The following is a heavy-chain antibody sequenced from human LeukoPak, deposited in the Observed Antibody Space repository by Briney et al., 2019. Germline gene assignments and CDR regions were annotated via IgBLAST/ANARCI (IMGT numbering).Heavy chain of an antibody. CDR3: ARVTAVAGFDH. CDR2: IKDDGRQK. CDR1: GFTFSSYW. J-gene: IGHJ4*02. V-gene: IGHV3-7*03. Sequence: GGSLRLSCAASGFTFSSYWMSWVRQAPGKGLGWVANIKDDGRQKYYVDSVKGRFTISRDNAKNSLSLQMNSLRAEDTAVYYCARVTAVAGFDHWGQGTLVTVSS. D-gene: IGHD6-19*01.